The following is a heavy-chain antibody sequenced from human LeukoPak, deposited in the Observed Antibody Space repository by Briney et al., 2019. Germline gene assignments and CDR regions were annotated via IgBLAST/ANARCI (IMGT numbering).Heavy chain of an antibody. CDR1: GYTFTSYY. CDR2: INSSGGST. Sequence: GASVKVSCKASGYTFTSYYMHWVRQAPGQGLEWMGIINSSGGSTSYAQKFQGRVTMTRDTHTSTVYMELSSLRSEDTAVYYCARVSREGSLFDYWGQGTLVTVSS. V-gene: IGHV1-46*03. CDR3: ARVSREGSLFDY. J-gene: IGHJ4*02. D-gene: IGHD2-15*01.